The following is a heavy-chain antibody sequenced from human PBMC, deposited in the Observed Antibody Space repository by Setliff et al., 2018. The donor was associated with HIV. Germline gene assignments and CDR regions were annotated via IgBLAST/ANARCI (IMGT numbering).Heavy chain of an antibody. Sequence: ASVKVSCKASGYTFTGYYMHWVRQAPGQGLEWMGWINPHSGDTNYVQKFQDRVTMTRDTSVNIAYMQLSRLRSDDTAVYYCARAPTLFGVEYYYYFGMDVWGQGTTVTVSS. CDR2: INPHSGDT. J-gene: IGHJ6*02. CDR3: ARAPTLFGVEYYYYFGMDV. CDR1: GYTFTGYY. V-gene: IGHV1-2*02. D-gene: IGHD3-3*01.